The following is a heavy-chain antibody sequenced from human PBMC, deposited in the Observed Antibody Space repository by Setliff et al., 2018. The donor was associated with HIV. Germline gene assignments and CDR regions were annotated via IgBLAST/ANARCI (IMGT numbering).Heavy chain of an antibody. Sequence: SSVKVSCKASEDTFNSYTIHWVRQTPGQGLEWMGRTIPVLSMSNFALKFQGRGSIFADKSTSTAYLGLNGLTSEDTAIYYCATSFGSGVAPFDNWGQGTLVTVSS. CDR3: ATSFGSGVAPFDN. D-gene: IGHD3-10*01. V-gene: IGHV1-69*02. CDR1: EDTFNSYT. J-gene: IGHJ4*02. CDR2: TIPVLSMS.